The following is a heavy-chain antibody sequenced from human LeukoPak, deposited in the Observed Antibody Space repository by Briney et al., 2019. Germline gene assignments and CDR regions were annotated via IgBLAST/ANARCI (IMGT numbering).Heavy chain of an antibody. Sequence: GGSLRLSCAASGFTVSSNYMSWVRQAPGKGLEWVSIIYSGGDTYYADSVKGRFTISRDNSKNTLYLQMNSLRAEDTAVYYCARRNYYDSSGHFDYWGQGTLVTVSS. CDR1: GFTVSSNY. CDR3: ARRNYYDSSGHFDY. D-gene: IGHD3-22*01. V-gene: IGHV3-53*01. CDR2: IYSGGDT. J-gene: IGHJ4*02.